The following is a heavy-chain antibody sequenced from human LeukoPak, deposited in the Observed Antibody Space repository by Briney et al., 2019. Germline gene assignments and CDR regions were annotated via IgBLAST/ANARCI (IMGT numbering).Heavy chain of an antibody. V-gene: IGHV3-33*06. Sequence: GGSLRLSCAASGFTFSSYGMHWVRQAPGKGLERVAVIWYDGSNKYYADSVKGRFTISRDNSKNTLYLQMNSLRVEDTARYYCAKDGGRAATAINYYYGMDVWGQGTTVTVSS. CDR3: AKDGGRAATAINYYYGMDV. D-gene: IGHD2-2*02. J-gene: IGHJ6*02. CDR1: GFTFSSYG. CDR2: IWYDGSNK.